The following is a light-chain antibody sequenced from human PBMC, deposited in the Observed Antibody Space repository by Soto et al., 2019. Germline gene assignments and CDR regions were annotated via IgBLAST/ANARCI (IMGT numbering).Light chain of an antibody. CDR2: VNSDGSH. J-gene: IGLJ2*01. V-gene: IGLV4-69*01. CDR1: SGHSNYA. Sequence: QAVVTQSSSASASLGASVKLTCILSSGHSNYAIAWHQQQPEKGPRYLMKVNSDGSHTKGDGIPDRFSGSSSGAERYLTISSLQSEDEADYYCQTWGSGIVVFGGGTKLTVL. CDR3: QTWGSGIVV.